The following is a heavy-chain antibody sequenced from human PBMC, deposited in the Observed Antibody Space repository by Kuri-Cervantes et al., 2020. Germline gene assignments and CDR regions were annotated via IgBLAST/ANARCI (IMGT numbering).Heavy chain of an antibody. V-gene: IGHV4-30-2*01. CDR3: ARGATMIVVEPPPGAFDI. CDR1: GGSISSGGYS. CDR2: IYHSGST. J-gene: IGHJ3*02. Sequence: LRLSCAVSGGSISSGGYSWSWIRQPPGKGLEWIGYIYHSGSTYYNPSLKSRVTISVDRSKNQFPLKLSSVTAADTAVYYCARGATMIVVEPPPGAFDIWGQGTMVTVSS. D-gene: IGHD3-22*01.